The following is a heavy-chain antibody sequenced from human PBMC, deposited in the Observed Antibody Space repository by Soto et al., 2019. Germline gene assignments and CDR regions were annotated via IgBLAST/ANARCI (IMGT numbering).Heavy chain of an antibody. V-gene: IGHV1-69*12. CDR1: GGTFNTYA. J-gene: IGHJ6*02. CDR3: AIDKGRPQLGGNYYYITDV. Sequence: QVHLVQSGAEVKKPGSSVKVSCKVSGGTFNTYAISWVRQAPGQGLEWMGGIIPVFRAPAYAQKFQGRVTISADESARTVYMELNGLRSEDTAVYYCAIDKGRPQLGGNYYYITDVGGQGTSVTVSS. CDR2: IIPVFRAP. D-gene: IGHD3-3*02.